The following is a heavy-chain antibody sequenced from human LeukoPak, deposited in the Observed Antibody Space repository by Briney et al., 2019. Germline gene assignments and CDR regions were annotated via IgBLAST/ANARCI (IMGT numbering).Heavy chain of an antibody. V-gene: IGHV3-23*01. CDR2: ISGSGGST. J-gene: IGHJ3*01. Sequence: GGSLRLSCAASGFTFSNHGMSWVRQAPGKGPEWVAAISGSGGSTYYADSVKGRFTISRDNAKNTLYLLMKSLRAEDTAVYYCVRDVGWSQYYFDFWGQGTMVTVSS. CDR3: VRDVGWSQYYFDF. CDR1: GFTFSNHG. D-gene: IGHD2/OR15-2a*01.